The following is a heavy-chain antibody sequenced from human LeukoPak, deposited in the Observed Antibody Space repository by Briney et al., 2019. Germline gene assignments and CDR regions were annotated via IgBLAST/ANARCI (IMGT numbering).Heavy chain of an antibody. V-gene: IGHV1-46*01. CDR2: INPSGGST. J-gene: IGHJ4*02. Sequence: ASVKVSCKASGYTFTSYYMHWVRQAPGQGREGMGIINPSGGSTSYAQQFQGRVTITRDMSTSTVYMELSSLRSEDTAVYYCARGAARNIVATMNPEFYYFDYWGQGTLVTVSS. D-gene: IGHD5-12*01. CDR3: ARGAARNIVATMNPEFYYFDY. CDR1: GYTFTSYY.